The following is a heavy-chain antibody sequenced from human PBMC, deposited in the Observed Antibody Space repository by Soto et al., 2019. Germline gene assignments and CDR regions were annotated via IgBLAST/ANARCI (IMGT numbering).Heavy chain of an antibody. CDR1: CGTLNGYY. D-gene: IGHD1-1*01. CDR2: IDQSRGT. J-gene: IGHJ4*02. V-gene: IGHV4-34*01. Sequence: PSETLSLTCAVYCGTLNGYYWRWIRQPPGKGLEWIGEIDQSRGTNYNPSLKSRVSISLDTSNNHFSLKLRSVAAADSAVYYCAGGTLTATTATDYWGQGSLVTVSS. CDR3: AGGTLTATTATDY.